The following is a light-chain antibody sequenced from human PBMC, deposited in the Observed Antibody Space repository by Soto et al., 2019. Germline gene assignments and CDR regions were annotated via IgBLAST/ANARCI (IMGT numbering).Light chain of an antibody. V-gene: IGKV1-39*01. CDR2: GAS. CDR1: QSIANY. Sequence: DIQMTQSPYSLSASVGDRVTITCRASQSIANYLSWYQQAPGKAPRLLIFGASNLQSGVPSRFSGSGSGTDFTLAISSLQPEDFATYYCQQSYSTPYTFGQGTNLEIK. CDR3: QQSYSTPYT. J-gene: IGKJ2*01.